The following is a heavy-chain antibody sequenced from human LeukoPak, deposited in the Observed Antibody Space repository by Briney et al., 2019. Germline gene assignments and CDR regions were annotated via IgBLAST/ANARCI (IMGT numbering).Heavy chain of an antibody. D-gene: IGHD3-10*01. CDR2: IYSGGST. V-gene: IGHV3-66*02. CDR3: AGDIKASYYGLDV. Sequence: GGSLRLSCAASRFTLSGIYMTWVRQAPGEGLEWVSGIYSGGSTYYADSVKGRFTISRDNSKNTLFLQMNSLRTEDSAVYYCAGDIKASYYGLDVWGQGTTVTVSS. CDR1: RFTLSGIY. J-gene: IGHJ6*02.